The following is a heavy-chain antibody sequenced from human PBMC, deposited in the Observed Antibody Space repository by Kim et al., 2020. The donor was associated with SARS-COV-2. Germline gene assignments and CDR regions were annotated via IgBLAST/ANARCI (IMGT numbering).Heavy chain of an antibody. CDR3: ARAGIAVAGSSLGYYYYYGMDV. CDR1: GFTFSSYE. Sequence: GGSLRLSCAASGFTFSSYEMNWVRQAPGKGLEWVSYISSSGSTIYYADSVKGRFTISRDNAKNSLYLQMNSLRAEDTAVYYCARAGIAVAGSSLGYYYYYGMDVWGQGTTVTVSS. D-gene: IGHD6-19*01. J-gene: IGHJ6*02. V-gene: IGHV3-48*03. CDR2: ISSSGSTI.